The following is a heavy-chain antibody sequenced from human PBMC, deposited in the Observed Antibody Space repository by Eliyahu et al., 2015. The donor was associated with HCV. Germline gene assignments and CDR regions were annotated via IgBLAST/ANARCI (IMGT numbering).Heavy chain of an antibody. CDR3: AHSFETIAVAALPGPGDWFDP. D-gene: IGHD6-19*01. CDR2: IYWDDDK. V-gene: IGHV2-5*02. Sequence: QITLKESGPTLVKPTQTLTLTCTFSGFSLSTSGVGVGWIRQPPGKALEWLALIYWDDDKRYSPSLKSRLTITKDTSKNQVVLTMTNMDPVDTATYYCAHSFETIAVAALPGPGDWFDPWGQGTLVTVSS. J-gene: IGHJ5*02. CDR1: GFSLSTSGVG.